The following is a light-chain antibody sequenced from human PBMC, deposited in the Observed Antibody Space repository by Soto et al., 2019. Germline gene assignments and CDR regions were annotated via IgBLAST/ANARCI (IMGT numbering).Light chain of an antibody. V-gene: IGLV1-40*01. CDR1: TSNIGAGHG. CDR2: GNS. CDR3: QSYDRSLTCVV. J-gene: IGLJ2*01. Sequence: QSVLTQPPSVSGAPGQRVTISCTGSTSNIGAGHGVHWYQHLPGTAPKLLMYGNSIRPSGVPDRFSGSKSDTSASLAITGLQAEDEADYYCQSYDRSLTCVVFGGGTKLTVL.